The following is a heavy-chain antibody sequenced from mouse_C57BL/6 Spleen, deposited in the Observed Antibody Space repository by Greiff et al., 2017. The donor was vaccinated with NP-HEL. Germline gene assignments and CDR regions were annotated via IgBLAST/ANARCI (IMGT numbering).Heavy chain of an antibody. V-gene: IGHV5-12*01. D-gene: IGHD1-1*02. CDR3: ARGSTKGDYAMDY. CDR1: GFTFSDYY. J-gene: IGHJ4*01. CDR2: ISNGGGST. Sequence: EVKLEESGGGLVQPGGSLKLSCAASGFTFSDYYMYWVRQTPEKRLEWVAYISNGGGSTYYPDTVKGRFTISRDNAKNTLYLQMSRLKSEDTAMYYCARGSTKGDYAMDYWGQGTSVTVSS.